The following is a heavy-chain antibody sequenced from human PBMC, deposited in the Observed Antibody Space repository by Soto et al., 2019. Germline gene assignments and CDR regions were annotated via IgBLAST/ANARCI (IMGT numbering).Heavy chain of an antibody. V-gene: IGHV3-23*01. CDR1: GFTFSSYA. D-gene: IGHD3-16*01. CDR2: ISGSGDST. Sequence: GGSLRLSCAASGFTFSSYAMSWVRQAPGKGLEWVSSISGSGDSTYFGDSVKGRFTISRDNSKNTLYLQMNSLRGEDTAIYKWARDPQRNYGGRAYGMDVWGQGTTVPVPS. CDR3: ARDPQRNYGGRAYGMDV. J-gene: IGHJ6*02.